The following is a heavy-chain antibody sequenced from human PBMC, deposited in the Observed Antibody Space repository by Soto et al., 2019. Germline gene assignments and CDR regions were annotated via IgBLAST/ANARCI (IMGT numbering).Heavy chain of an antibody. CDR1: GGSFSGYY. CDR2: INHSGST. Sequence: SETLSLTCAVYGGSFSGYYWSWIRQPPGKGLEWIGEINHSGSTNYNPSLKSRVTISVETSKNQFSLKLSSVTAADTAVYYCARGGAGSETYYYYMDVWGKGTTVTVSS. CDR3: ARGGAGSETYYYYMDV. J-gene: IGHJ6*03. V-gene: IGHV4-34*01. D-gene: IGHD3-10*01.